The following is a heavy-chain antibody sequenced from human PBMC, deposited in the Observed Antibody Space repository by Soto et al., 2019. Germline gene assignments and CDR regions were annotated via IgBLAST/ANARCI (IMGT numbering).Heavy chain of an antibody. J-gene: IGHJ6*02. D-gene: IGHD2-15*01. CDR1: GGSISSGDYY. CDR3: ARWVVSPPRSIYYCYGMEV. Sequence: QVQLQESGPGLVKPSQTLSLTCTVSGGSISSGDYYWSWIRQPPGKGLEWIGYIYYSGSTYYNPSLKGRVTISVDTPKNQFCLKLHAVTAADTAVYYCARWVVSPPRSIYYCYGMEVWGQGTTVTVSS. V-gene: IGHV4-30-4*01. CDR2: IYYSGST.